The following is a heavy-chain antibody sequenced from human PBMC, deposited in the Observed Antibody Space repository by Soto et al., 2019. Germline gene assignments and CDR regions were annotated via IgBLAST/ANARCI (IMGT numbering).Heavy chain of an antibody. Sequence: GGSLRLSCAASGFTFSSYSMNWVRQAPGKGLEWVSSISSSSSYIYYADSVKGRFTISRDNAKNSLYLQMNSLRAEDTAVYYCARVTGYNRDYFDYWGQGTLVTVSS. J-gene: IGHJ4*02. CDR3: ARVTGYNRDYFDY. CDR1: GFTFSSYS. D-gene: IGHD3-9*01. CDR2: ISSSSSYI. V-gene: IGHV3-21*01.